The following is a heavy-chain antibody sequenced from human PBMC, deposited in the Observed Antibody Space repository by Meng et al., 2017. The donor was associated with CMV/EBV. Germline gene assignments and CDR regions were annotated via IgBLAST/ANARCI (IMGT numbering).Heavy chain of an antibody. CDR1: GFTFSSYW. Sequence: GESLKISCAASGFTFSSYWMSWVRQAPGKGLEWVANIKQDGSEKYYVDSVKGRFTISRGNAKNSLYLQMNSLRAEDTAVYYCARASFWGCDYWGQGTLVTVSS. CDR3: ARASFWGCDY. CDR2: IKQDGSEK. V-gene: IGHV3-7*01. J-gene: IGHJ4*02. D-gene: IGHD7-27*01.